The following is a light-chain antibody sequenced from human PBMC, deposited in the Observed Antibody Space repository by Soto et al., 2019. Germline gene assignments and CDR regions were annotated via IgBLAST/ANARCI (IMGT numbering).Light chain of an antibody. J-gene: IGLJ7*01. CDR1: SSDVGSYNY. V-gene: IGLV2-14*01. CDR3: SSYRSSSTFV. CDR2: EVT. Sequence: QSALTQPASVSGSPGQSITISCTGTSSDVGSYNYVSWHQQHPGQHPKLMIYEVTHRASGIPDRCSASKSGNTASLTISGLQAGDEADYYCSSYRSSSTFVFGTGTHLTVL.